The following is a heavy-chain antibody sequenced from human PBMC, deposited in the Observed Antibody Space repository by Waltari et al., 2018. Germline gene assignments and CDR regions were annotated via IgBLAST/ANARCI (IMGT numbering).Heavy chain of an antibody. CDR1: GFTFSSYE. CDR3: ATWELLDY. CDR2: ISSSGSTI. D-gene: IGHD1-26*01. Sequence: EVQLVESGGGLVQPGGSLRLSCAASGFTFSSYEMNWVRQAPGKGMEWVSYISSSGSTIYYADSVKGRFTIARDNAKNSLYLEMNSRRAEDTAVYYCATWELLDYWGQGTLVTVSS. V-gene: IGHV3-48*03. J-gene: IGHJ4*02.